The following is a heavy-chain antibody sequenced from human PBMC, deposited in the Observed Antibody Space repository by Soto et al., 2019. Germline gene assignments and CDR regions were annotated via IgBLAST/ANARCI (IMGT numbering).Heavy chain of an antibody. D-gene: IGHD5-18*01. CDR1: RGSISSGDYY. CDR2: INYSGST. CDR3: ARDEGYSYWPVY. V-gene: IGHV4-30-4*01. J-gene: IGHJ4*02. Sequence: SETLSLTCTVSRGSISSGDYYWSWIRQPRGKGLEWIGYINYSGSTYYNPSLTSRVTISVDTSKNQFSLTLSSVTAADTAVYYCARDEGYSYWPVYWGQGTLVTVYS.